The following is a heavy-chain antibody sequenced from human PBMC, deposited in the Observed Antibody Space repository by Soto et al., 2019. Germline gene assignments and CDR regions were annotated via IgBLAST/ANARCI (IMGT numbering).Heavy chain of an antibody. V-gene: IGHV1-69*02. CDR3: AGGGYESQWFGP. J-gene: IGHJ5*02. CDR2: IIPILGIA. Sequence: QVQLVQSGAEVKKPGSSVKVSCKASGGTFSSYTISWVRQAPGQGLEWMGRIIPILGIANYAQKFQGRVTITADKSTSTADMELSSLRSEDTAVYYCAGGGYESQWFGPWGQGPLVTVSS. D-gene: IGHD5-12*01. CDR1: GGTFSSYT.